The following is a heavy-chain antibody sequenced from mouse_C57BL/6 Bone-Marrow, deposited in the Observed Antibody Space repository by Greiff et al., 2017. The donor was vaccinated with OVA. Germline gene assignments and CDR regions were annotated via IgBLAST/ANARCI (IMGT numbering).Heavy chain of an antibody. CDR1: GYTFTSYW. CDR3: ARRNRAWFAY. CDR2: IDPSDSYT. V-gene: IGHV1-59*01. J-gene: IGHJ3*01. Sequence: QVQLQQPGAELVRPGTSVKLSCKASGYTFTSYWMHWVKQRPGQGLEWIGVIDPSDSYTNYNQKFKGQATLTVETSSSTAYMQLRSLTSEDSAVYYCARRNRAWFAYWGQGTLVTVSA.